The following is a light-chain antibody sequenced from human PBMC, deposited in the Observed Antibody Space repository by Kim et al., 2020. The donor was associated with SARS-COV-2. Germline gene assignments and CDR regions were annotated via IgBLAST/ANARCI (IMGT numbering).Light chain of an antibody. CDR3: CSYAGSVFV. J-gene: IGLJ1*01. V-gene: IGLV2-11*01. CDR1: SGDVGVYSF. CDR2: DVS. Sequence: QSALTQPRSVSGSPGQSVTISCTGTSGDVGVYSFVSWYQHHPGKAPKLMIYDVSRRPSGVPDRFSGSKSGNTASLNISRLQADDESDYYCCSYAGSVFVFGTGTKVTVL.